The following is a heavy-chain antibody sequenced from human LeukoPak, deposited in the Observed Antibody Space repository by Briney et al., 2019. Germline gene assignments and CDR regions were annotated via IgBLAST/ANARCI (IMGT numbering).Heavy chain of an antibody. CDR2: ISSSSSTI. Sequence: GGSLRLSCAASGFTFSSYTMNWVRQAPGKRLEWVSCISSSSSTIYYADSVKGRFTISRDNAKNSLYLQMNSLRAEDTAVYYCARDRGGQDYGDYLSYYYYMDVWGKGTTVTVSS. CDR1: GFTFSSYT. J-gene: IGHJ6*03. V-gene: IGHV3-48*01. CDR3: ARDRGGQDYGDYLSYYYYMDV. D-gene: IGHD4-17*01.